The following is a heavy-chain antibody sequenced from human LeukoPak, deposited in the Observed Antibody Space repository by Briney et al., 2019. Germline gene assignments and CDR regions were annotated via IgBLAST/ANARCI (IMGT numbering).Heavy chain of an antibody. D-gene: IGHD6-6*01. CDR3: ARGQRSLGRSIAARPPWFDP. CDR1: GGSISSSLYH. CDR2: IYYTGTT. Sequence: PSETLSLTCTVSGGSISSSLYHWGWIRQSPGKNLEWLGSIYYTGTTHYNPSLKSRVTISVDTSKNQFSLKLSSVTAADTAVYYCARGQRSLGRSIAARPPWFDPWGQGTLVTVSS. J-gene: IGHJ5*02. V-gene: IGHV4-39*07.